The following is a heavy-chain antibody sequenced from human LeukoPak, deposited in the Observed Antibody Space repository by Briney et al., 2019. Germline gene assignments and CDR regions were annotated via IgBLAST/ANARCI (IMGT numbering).Heavy chain of an antibody. Sequence: GSLRLSCAASGFTFSSYAMSWVRQAPGKGLEWIGYIYYSGSTYYNPSLKSRVTISVDTSKNQFSLKLSSVTAADTAVYYCARGGFGEPSANDYWGQGTLVTVSS. V-gene: IGHV4-59*06. D-gene: IGHD3-10*01. CDR1: GFTFSSYA. J-gene: IGHJ4*02. CDR2: IYYSGST. CDR3: ARGGFGEPSANDY.